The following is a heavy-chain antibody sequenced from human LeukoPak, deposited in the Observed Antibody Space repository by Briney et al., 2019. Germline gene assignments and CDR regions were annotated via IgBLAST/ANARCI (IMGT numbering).Heavy chain of an antibody. CDR2: IVVGSGNT. CDR3: AAAVAGTFDFDY. Sequence: SVKVSCMASGFTFTSSAMQWVRPARGQRLEWIGWIVVGSGNTNYAQKFQERVTITSDMSTSTAYMELSSLRSEDTAVYYCAAAVAGTFDFDYWGQGTLVTVSS. D-gene: IGHD6-19*01. V-gene: IGHV1-58*02. J-gene: IGHJ4*02. CDR1: GFTFTSSA.